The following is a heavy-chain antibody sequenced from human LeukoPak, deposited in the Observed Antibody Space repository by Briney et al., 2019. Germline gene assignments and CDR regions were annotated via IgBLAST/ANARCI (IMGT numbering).Heavy chain of an antibody. CDR2: IYYSGTT. CDR1: GGSISSSHYY. J-gene: IGHJ6*03. Sequence: PSETLSLTCTVSGGSISSSHYYWGWIRQTPGKGLEWIGTIYYSGTTYYNPSLESRATISEDTSKNQFSLTLRSVTAADTAVYYCARQISDYYYYYIDVWGEGTTVTVSS. CDR3: ARQISDYYYYYIDV. V-gene: IGHV4-39*01. D-gene: IGHD3-10*01.